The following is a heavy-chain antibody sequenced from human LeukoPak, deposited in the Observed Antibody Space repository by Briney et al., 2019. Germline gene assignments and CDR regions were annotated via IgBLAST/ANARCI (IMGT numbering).Heavy chain of an antibody. CDR3: ARVSSSWYQDWYFDL. D-gene: IGHD6-13*01. Sequence: SETLSLTCTVSGGSISSSSYYWGWIRQPPGKGLEWIGSIYYSGSTYYNPSLKSRVTMSVDTSKNHFSLRLSSVTAADTAVYYCARVSSSWYQDWYFDLWGRGTLVTVSS. CDR2: IYYSGST. CDR1: GGSISSSSYY. J-gene: IGHJ2*01. V-gene: IGHV4-39*07.